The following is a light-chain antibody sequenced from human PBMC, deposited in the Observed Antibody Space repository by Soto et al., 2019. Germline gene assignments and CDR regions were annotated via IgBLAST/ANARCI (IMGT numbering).Light chain of an antibody. V-gene: IGKV3-20*01. CDR1: QSISSTY. CDR2: GAS. J-gene: IGKJ2*01. Sequence: EIVLTQSPGTLSLSPGERATLSCRASQSISSTYLAWYQQKPGQAPRLLIYGASSRATGIPDRFSGSGSGTDFTLTISRLEPEEFAVCYCQQHDNSLVTFGQGTRLEIK. CDR3: QQHDNSLVT.